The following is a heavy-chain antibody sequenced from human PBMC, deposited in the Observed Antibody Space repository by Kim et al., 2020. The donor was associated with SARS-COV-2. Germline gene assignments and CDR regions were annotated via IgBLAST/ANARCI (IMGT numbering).Heavy chain of an antibody. CDR3: ARDTSTSSGPFFDY. V-gene: IGHV6-1*01. Sequence: YAVSVKGRISINPDTSKNQFSLQLNSVTPEDTALYYCARDTSTSSGPFFDYWGQGTLVTVSS. J-gene: IGHJ4*02. D-gene: IGHD6-6*01.